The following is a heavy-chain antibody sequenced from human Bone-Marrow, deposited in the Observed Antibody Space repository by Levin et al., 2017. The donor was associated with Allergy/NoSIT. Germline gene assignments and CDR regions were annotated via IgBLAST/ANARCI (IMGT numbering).Heavy chain of an antibody. CDR1: GFTFSRST. CDR2: IPYDGSSK. V-gene: IGHV3-30*18. CDR3: AKIETRGTASCCDY. J-gene: IGHJ4*02. D-gene: IGHD2-2*01. Sequence: LSLTCAASGFTFSRSTMHWVRQAPGKGLEWVAVIPYDGSSKFYADSVKGRFTISRDNSKSTLYLQMDSPTTDDTALYYCAKIETRGTASCCDYRGQGTLVTVSS.